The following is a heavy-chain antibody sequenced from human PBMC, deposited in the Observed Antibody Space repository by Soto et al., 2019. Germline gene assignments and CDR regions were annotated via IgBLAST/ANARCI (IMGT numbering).Heavy chain of an antibody. Sequence: SETLSLTCTVSGGTISSGDYYWSWIRQPPGKGLEWIGYIYYSGSTYYNPSLKSRVTISVDTSKNQFSLKLSSVTAADTAVYYCASRKSSPYFDYWGQGTLVTVSS. CDR1: GGTISSGDYY. V-gene: IGHV4-30-4*01. D-gene: IGHD3-10*01. CDR3: ASRKSSPYFDY. J-gene: IGHJ4*02. CDR2: IYYSGST.